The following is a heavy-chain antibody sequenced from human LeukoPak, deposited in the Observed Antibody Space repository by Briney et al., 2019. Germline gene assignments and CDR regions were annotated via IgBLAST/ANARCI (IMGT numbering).Heavy chain of an antibody. J-gene: IGHJ6*02. CDR2: ISYDGSNK. Sequence: GGSLRLSCAAPGFTFSSYAMHWVRQAPGKGLEWVAVISYDGSNKYYADSVKGRFTISRDNSKNTLYLQMNSLRAEDTAVYYCARDKYYYGSGSSRTLYYYYGMDVWGQGTTVTVSS. D-gene: IGHD3-10*01. V-gene: IGHV3-30-3*01. CDR3: ARDKYYYGSGSSRTLYYYYGMDV. CDR1: GFTFSSYA.